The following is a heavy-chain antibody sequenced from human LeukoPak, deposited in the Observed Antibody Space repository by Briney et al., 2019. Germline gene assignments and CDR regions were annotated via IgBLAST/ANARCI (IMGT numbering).Heavy chain of an antibody. Sequence: PGGSLRLSCTVSGFTVSSNSMSWVRQAPGKGLEWVSFIYSGGITHYSDSVKGRFTISRDNSKNTLYLQMNSLRADDTAVYYCARRAGEYSHPYDYWGQGTLVTVSS. CDR3: ARRAGEYSHPYDY. CDR2: IYSGGIT. J-gene: IGHJ4*02. D-gene: IGHD4-17*01. CDR1: GFTVSSNS. V-gene: IGHV3-53*01.